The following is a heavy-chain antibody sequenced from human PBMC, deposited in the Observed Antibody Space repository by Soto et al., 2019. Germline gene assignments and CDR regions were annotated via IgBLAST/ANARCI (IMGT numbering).Heavy chain of an antibody. CDR3: ASGDYYDIRGYSYFDY. CDR2: ISYDGSDT. D-gene: IGHD3-22*01. CDR1: GFTFSYFA. Sequence: QVQLVESGGGVVQPGRSLRLSCAVSGFTFSYFAMHWVRQAPGKGLEWVALISYDGSDTYYGDSVKGRFTISRDNSKNTLSLQMNSLRPDDTAVYYCASGDYYDIRGYSYFDYWGPGSLVTVS. J-gene: IGHJ4*02. V-gene: IGHV3-30*03.